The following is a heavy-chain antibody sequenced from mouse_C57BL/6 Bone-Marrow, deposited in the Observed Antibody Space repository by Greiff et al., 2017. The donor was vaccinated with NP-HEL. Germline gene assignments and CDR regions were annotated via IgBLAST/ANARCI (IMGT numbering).Heavy chain of an antibody. V-gene: IGHV3-8*01. CDR2: ISYSGST. D-gene: IGHD2-2*01. J-gene: IGHJ4*01. Sequence: ESGPGLAKPSQTLSLTCSVTGYSITSDYWNWIRKFPGNKLEYMGYISYSGSTYYNPSLKSRISITRDTSTNQYYLQLNSVTTEDTATYYCARSPLWLRRNYYAMDYWGQGTSVTVSS. CDR3: ARSPLWLRRNYYAMDY. CDR1: GYSITSDY.